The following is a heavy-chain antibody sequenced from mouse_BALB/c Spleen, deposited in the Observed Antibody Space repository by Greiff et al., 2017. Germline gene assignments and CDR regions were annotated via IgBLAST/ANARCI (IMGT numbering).Heavy chain of an antibody. D-gene: IGHD2-3*01. J-gene: IGHJ2*01. CDR3: ARGHDDGYFDY. Sequence: EVKLMESGGGLVQPGGSLRLSCAPSGFTFSDFYMEWVRQPPGKRLEWIAASRNKANDYTTEYSASVKGRFIVSRDTSQSILYLQMNALRAEDTAIYYCARGHDDGYFDYWGQGTTLTVSS. CDR1: GFTFSDFY. V-gene: IGHV7-1*02. CDR2: SRNKANDYTT.